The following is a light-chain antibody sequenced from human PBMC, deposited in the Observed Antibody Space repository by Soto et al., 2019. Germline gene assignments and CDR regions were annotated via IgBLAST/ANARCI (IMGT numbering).Light chain of an antibody. CDR1: SSDVGGYNY. Sequence: QSVLTQPRSVSGSPGQSVTISCTGTSSDVGGYNYVSWYQQHPGKAPKLMIYDVSKRPSGVPDRFSGSKSGNTASLTISGLQAEDEADYYCCSYAGRLLPGYVFGTGTKVTVL. J-gene: IGLJ1*01. CDR3: CSYAGRLLPGYV. CDR2: DVS. V-gene: IGLV2-11*01.